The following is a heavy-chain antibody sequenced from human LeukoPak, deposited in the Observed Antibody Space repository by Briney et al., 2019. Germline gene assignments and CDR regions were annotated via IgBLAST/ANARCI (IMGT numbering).Heavy chain of an antibody. D-gene: IGHD5-18*01. V-gene: IGHV3-9*02. Sequence: PGGSLRLSCAASGFTSADYAMHWVRQTPGKGLEWVSGISWNSGNIDYADSVKGRFTISRDNAKNSLYLQQNSLRAEDTALYYCAKGRGYNYGYIFGYFDYWGQGTLVTVSS. CDR1: GFTSADYA. CDR3: AKGRGYNYGYIFGYFDY. J-gene: IGHJ4*02. CDR2: ISWNSGNI.